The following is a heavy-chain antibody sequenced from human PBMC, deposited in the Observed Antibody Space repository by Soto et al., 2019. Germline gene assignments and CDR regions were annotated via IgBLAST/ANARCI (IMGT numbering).Heavy chain of an antibody. Sequence: QVQLVESGGGVVQPGRSLRLSCAASGFTFSSYGMHWVRQAPGKGLEWVAVISYDGSNKYYADSVKGRFTISRDNSKNTLYLQMNSLRDEDTAVYYCAKDGIAVDIMGPNYYYYYGMDVWGQGTTVTVSS. J-gene: IGHJ6*02. V-gene: IGHV3-30*18. CDR2: ISYDGSNK. CDR3: AKDGIAVDIMGPNYYYYYGMDV. CDR1: GFTFSSYG. D-gene: IGHD6-19*01.